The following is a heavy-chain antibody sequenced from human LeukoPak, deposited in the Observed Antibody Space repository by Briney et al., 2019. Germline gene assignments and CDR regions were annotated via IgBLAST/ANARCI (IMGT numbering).Heavy chain of an antibody. V-gene: IGHV3-53*01. CDR1: GFTVSSNY. CDR3: ASRGRITMVRGVLTTPDAFDI. CDR2: IYSSGST. Sequence: PGGSLRLSCAASGFTVSSNYMSWVRQAPGKGLEWVSVIYSSGSTYYADSVKGRFTISRDNSKNTLYLQMNSLRAEDTAVYYCASRGRITMVRGVLTTPDAFDIWGQGTMVTLSS. J-gene: IGHJ3*02. D-gene: IGHD3-10*01.